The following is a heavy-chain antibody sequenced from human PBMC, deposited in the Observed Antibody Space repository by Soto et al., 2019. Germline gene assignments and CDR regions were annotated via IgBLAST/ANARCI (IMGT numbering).Heavy chain of an antibody. Sequence: QLQLQESGPGLVKPSETLSLTCTISGGSISTTNYYWGWIRQPPGKGLEWIGTIYDSGSTYYNPSLKSRXXIXVXXSTNAFSLKLSSVTAADTAVYYCARRGDYDWYFDLWGRGTLVTVSS. CDR1: GGSISTTNYY. V-gene: IGHV4-39*01. D-gene: IGHD4-17*01. J-gene: IGHJ2*01. CDR2: IYDSGST. CDR3: ARRGDYDWYFDL.